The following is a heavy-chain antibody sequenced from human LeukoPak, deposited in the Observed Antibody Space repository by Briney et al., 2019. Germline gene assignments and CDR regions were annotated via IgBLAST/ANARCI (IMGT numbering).Heavy chain of an antibody. CDR2: VFSSGST. Sequence: SETLSLTCTVSGVSIRSYYWSWIRQPPGKGLEWIGYVFSSGSTDYNPSLKSRVTMSVVTSRNQFSLNLRSVTAADTAVYYCTRGGWLRFDYWGQGILVTVSS. D-gene: IGHD5-12*01. J-gene: IGHJ4*02. CDR1: GVSIRSYY. CDR3: TRGGWLRFDY. V-gene: IGHV4-59*01.